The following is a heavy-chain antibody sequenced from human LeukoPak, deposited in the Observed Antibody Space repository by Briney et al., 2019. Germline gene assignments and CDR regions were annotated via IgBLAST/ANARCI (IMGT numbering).Heavy chain of an antibody. Sequence: SETLSLTCAVYGGSFSGYYWSWIRQPPGKGLEWIGEINHSGSTNYNPSLKSRATISVDTSKNQFSLKLSSVTAAGTAVYYCARGRPVRYFDWLPIFPELDYWGQGTLVTVSS. D-gene: IGHD3-9*01. CDR2: INHSGST. J-gene: IGHJ4*02. CDR1: GGSFSGYY. CDR3: ARGRPVRYFDWLPIFPELDY. V-gene: IGHV4-34*01.